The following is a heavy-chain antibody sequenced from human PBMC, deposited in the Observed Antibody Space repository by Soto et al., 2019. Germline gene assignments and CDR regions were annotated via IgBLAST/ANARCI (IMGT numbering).Heavy chain of an antibody. D-gene: IGHD2-2*01. J-gene: IGHJ5*02. V-gene: IGHV4-34*01. CDR3: ARNYVVVVPAAMHQKYNWFDP. CDR2: INHSGST. CDR1: DGSCVDFC. Sequence: SQPMCVTWTVVDGSCVDFCWSRISKTKGKGLEWIGEINHSGSTNYNPSLKSRVTISVDTSKHQFSLKLSSVTAADTAVYYCARNYVVVVPAAMHQKYNWFDPWGQGTLVTSPQ.